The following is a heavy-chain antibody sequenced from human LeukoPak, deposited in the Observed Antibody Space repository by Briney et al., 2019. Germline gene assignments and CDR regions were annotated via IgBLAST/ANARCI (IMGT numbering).Heavy chain of an antibody. CDR2: ISAYNGNT. CDR3: ARLGYCSGGSCYYYYGMDV. Sequence: ASVKVSCKASGYTFTSYGISWVRQAPGQGLEWMGWISAYNGNTNYAQKLQGRVTMTTDTSTSTAYMELRSLRSDDTAVYYCARLGYCSGGSCYYYYGMDVWGQGTRSPSP. J-gene: IGHJ6*02. CDR1: GYTFTSYG. V-gene: IGHV1-18*01. D-gene: IGHD2-15*01.